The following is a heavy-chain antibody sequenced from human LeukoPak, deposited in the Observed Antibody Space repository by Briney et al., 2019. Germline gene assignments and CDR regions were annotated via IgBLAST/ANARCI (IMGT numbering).Heavy chain of an antibody. D-gene: IGHD3-10*01. Sequence: SETLSLTCTVSGGSISSYYWSWIRQPPGKGLEWIGYIYYSGSTYYNPSLKSRVTISVDRSKNQFSLKLSSVTAADTAVYYCAREMWFGELNAFDIWGQGTMVTVSS. CDR2: IYYSGST. V-gene: IGHV4-59*12. J-gene: IGHJ3*02. CDR3: AREMWFGELNAFDI. CDR1: GGSISSYY.